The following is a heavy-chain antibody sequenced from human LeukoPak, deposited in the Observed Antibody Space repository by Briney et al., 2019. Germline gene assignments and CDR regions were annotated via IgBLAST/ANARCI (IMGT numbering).Heavy chain of an antibody. V-gene: IGHV3-33*06. CDR3: AKDREMATMDY. CDR1: GFTFSSYG. Sequence: GRXXRLSCAASGFTFSSYGMHWVRQAPGKGLEGVAVIWYDGSNKYYADSVKGRFTISRDNSKNTLYLQMNSLRAEDTAVYYCAKDREMATMDYWGQGTLVTVSS. D-gene: IGHD5-24*01. J-gene: IGHJ4*02. CDR2: IWYDGSNK.